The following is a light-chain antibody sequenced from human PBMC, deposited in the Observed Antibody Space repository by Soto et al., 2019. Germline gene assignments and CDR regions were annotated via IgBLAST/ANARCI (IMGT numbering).Light chain of an antibody. J-gene: IGLJ1*01. CDR3: SSYPSSSTLYV. Sequence: QSVLTQPASVSGSPGQSISISCTGTSSDVGGYNYVSWYQQHPGKAPKLMIYDVSNRPPGVSNRFSGSKSGNTASLTISGLQAEDEADYYCSSYPSSSTLYVFETGTKVTVL. CDR1: SSDVGGYNY. V-gene: IGLV2-14*01. CDR2: DVS.